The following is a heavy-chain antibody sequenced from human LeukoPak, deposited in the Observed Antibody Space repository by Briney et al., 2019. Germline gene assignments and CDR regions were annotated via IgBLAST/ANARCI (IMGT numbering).Heavy chain of an antibody. J-gene: IGHJ6*02. D-gene: IGHD6-13*01. CDR1: GYTFTSYY. CDR2: INPSGGSI. CDR3: ARDKLIGAAGTYYYYGMDV. V-gene: IGHV1-46*01. Sequence: ASVKVSCKASGYTFTSYYMHWVRQAPGQGLEWMGIINPSGGSISYAQKFQGRVTMTRDTSTSTVYMELSSLRSENTAVYYCARDKLIGAAGTYYYYGMDVWGQGTTVTVSS.